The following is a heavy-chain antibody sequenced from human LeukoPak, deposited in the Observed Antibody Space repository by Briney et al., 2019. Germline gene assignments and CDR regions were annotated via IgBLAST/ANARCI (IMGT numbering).Heavy chain of an antibody. CDR1: GGTFSSYA. V-gene: IGHV1-69*13. D-gene: IGHD6-19*01. Sequence: ASVKVSCKASGGTFSSYAISWVRQAPGQGLEWMGGIIPIFGTANYARKFQGRVTITADESTSTAYMELSSLRSEDTAVYYCAHASAVAGRWAYYYYGMDVWGQGTTVTVSS. J-gene: IGHJ6*02. CDR3: AHASAVAGRWAYYYYGMDV. CDR2: IIPIFGTA.